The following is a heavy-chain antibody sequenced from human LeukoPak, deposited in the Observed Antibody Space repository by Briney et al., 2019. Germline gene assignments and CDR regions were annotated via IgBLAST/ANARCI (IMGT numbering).Heavy chain of an antibody. CDR3: AKSSVNGYSGYVHPGVDY. CDR1: GFTFSTYA. D-gene: IGHD5-12*01. V-gene: IGHV3-23*01. J-gene: IGHJ4*02. Sequence: PGGSLRLSCAASGFTFSTYAMSWVRQAPGKGLEWVSTISGSGANTFYADSMKGRFTISRDNSKNTLYLQMNSLRAEDTAVYYCAKSSVNGYSGYVHPGVDYWGQGTLVTVSS. CDR2: ISGSGANT.